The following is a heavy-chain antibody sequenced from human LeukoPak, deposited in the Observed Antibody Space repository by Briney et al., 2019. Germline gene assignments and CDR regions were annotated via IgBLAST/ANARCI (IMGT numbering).Heavy chain of an antibody. V-gene: IGHV3-11*01. Sequence: GGSLRLSCAASGFIFSDFYMSWIRQAPGKGLEWIANTGGSGNSADYAGSVKGRFTISRDNAKNSLYLQMSTLRAEDTAVYYCARDLPMTYCTVGETCYPNFYFDLWGRGTLVTVSS. D-gene: IGHD2-8*02. CDR3: ARDLPMTYCTVGETCYPNFYFDL. CDR2: TGGSGNSA. CDR1: GFIFSDFY. J-gene: IGHJ2*01.